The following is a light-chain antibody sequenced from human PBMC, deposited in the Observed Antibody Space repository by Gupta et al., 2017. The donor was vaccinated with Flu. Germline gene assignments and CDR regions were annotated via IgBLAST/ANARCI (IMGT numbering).Light chain of an antibody. CDR1: QRVGTH. CDR2: AAS. V-gene: IGKV3-11*01. Sequence: LSCRASQRVGTHLACYDHAPVEAPSLLIHAASTRATGIAARFSGQGYGPELTLTISSLQPDDVAAYYCEQRNHSLTFGVGTK. CDR3: EQRNHSLT. J-gene: IGKJ4*01.